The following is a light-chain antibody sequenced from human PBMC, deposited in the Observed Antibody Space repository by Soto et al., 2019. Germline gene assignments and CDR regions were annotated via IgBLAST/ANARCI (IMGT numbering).Light chain of an antibody. V-gene: IGLV1-44*01. CDR3: AAWDASLNGWV. Sequence: QSVLTQPPSASGTPGQRVTISCSGSSSNIGSHTVSWVQHLPGTAPKLLIYSNDQRPSGVPDRFSGSKSGTSASLAISGLQAEDEADYYCAAWDASLNGWVFGGGTKLTVL. CDR1: SSNIGSHT. J-gene: IGLJ3*02. CDR2: SND.